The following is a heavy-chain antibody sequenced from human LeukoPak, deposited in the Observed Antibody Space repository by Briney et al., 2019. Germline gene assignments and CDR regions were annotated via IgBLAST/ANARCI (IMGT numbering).Heavy chain of an antibody. Sequence: GGSLRLSCAASGFASGFTFSDYAVSWVRQAPGKGPEWVASVNGRGATTYYADSVRGRFTISRDNSENTLYLQMISLRSDDTAVYYCARDKGYMDVWGKGTTVTVSS. CDR3: ARDKGYMDV. J-gene: IGHJ6*03. V-gene: IGHV3-23*01. CDR2: VNGRGATT. CDR1: GFTFSDYA.